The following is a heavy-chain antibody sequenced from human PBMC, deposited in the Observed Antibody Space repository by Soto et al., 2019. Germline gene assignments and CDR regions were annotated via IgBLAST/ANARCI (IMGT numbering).Heavy chain of an antibody. CDR3: ARLRGSSNWETPS. CDR1: GFTFSSST. CDR2: ISSGSIAI. D-gene: IGHD6-13*01. Sequence: GGSLRLSCAASGFTFSSSTMNWVRQAPGKGLEWVSYISSGSIAIYYADSVKGRFTISRDNAKNSLYLQMNSLRAEDTAVYYCARLRGSSNWETPSWGQGTLVTVSS. V-gene: IGHV3-48*01. J-gene: IGHJ4*02.